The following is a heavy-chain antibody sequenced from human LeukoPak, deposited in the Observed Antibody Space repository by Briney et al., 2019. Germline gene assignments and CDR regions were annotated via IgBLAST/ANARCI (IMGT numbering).Heavy chain of an antibody. J-gene: IGHJ4*02. CDR3: ARHWRGGSNFDY. D-gene: IGHD3-3*01. CDR2: IYYSGST. CDR1: GDSINSYY. V-gene: IGHV4-59*08. Sequence: KPSETLSLTCTVSGDSINSYYWSWIRQPPGKGLEWIGYIYYSGSTNYNASLKSRVTISVDTSKNQFSLNLSSVTAADTAVYYCARHWRGGSNFDYWGQGTLVTVSS.